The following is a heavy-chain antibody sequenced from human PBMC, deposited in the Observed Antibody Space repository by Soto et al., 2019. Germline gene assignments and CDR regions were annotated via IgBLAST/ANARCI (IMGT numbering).Heavy chain of an antibody. CDR1: GYTFTGYY. V-gene: IGHV1-69*13. CDR3: ASTSSITMIVVVITGRGAFDI. CDR2: IIPIFGTA. J-gene: IGHJ3*02. D-gene: IGHD3-22*01. Sequence: GASVKVSCKASGYTFTGYYMHWERQAPGQGLEWMGGIIPIFGTANYAQKFQGRVTITADESTSTAYMELSSLRSEDTAVYYCASTSSITMIVVVITGRGAFDIWGQGTMVTVSS.